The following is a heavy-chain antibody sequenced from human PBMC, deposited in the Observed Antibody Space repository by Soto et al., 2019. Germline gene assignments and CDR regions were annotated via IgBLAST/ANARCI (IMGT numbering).Heavy chain of an antibody. CDR3: AKEGPITNWYFDY. CDR2: ISYDGNVA. D-gene: IGHD1-1*01. J-gene: IGHJ4*02. Sequence: QVQLVESGGAGVQPGRSRSPSVAAPGFTSGNLGSPGAARAPGKGLEWVIVISYDGNVAYYADSVKGRFTISRDNSKNTLYLQMNSLRTEDTAMYYCAKEGPITNWYFDYWGQGTLVTVSS. V-gene: IGHV3-30*18. CDR1: GFTSGNLG.